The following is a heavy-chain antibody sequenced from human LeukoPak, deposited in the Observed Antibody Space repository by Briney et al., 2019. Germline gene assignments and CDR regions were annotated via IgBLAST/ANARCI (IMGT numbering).Heavy chain of an antibody. V-gene: IGHV1-2*02. D-gene: IGHD2-2*01. J-gene: IGHJ4*02. CDR3: ARGGEVCSSTSCYRGHEY. CDR2: INPNSGGT. Sequence: ASVKVSCKASGYTFTGYYIHWVRQAPGQGLVWMGWINPNSGGTEFAQKFQGRVTMTRDTSISTAYMELSRLRPGDTAVYYCARGGEVCSSTSCYRGHEYWGQGTLVTVSS. CDR1: GYTFTGYY.